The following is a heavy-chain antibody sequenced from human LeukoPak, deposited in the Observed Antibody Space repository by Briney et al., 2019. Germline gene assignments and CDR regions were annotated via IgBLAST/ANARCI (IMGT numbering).Heavy chain of an antibody. J-gene: IGHJ5*02. D-gene: IGHD6-13*01. CDR1: GGSFSGYY. CDR2: INHSGST. V-gene: IGHV4-34*01. CDR3: ARVGIAAAGPGFDP. Sequence: SETLSLTCAVYGGSFSGYYWSWIRQPPGKGLEWIGEINHSGSTNYNPSLKSRVTILVDTSKNQFSLKLSSVTAADTAVYYCARVGIAAAGPGFDPWGQGTLVTVSS.